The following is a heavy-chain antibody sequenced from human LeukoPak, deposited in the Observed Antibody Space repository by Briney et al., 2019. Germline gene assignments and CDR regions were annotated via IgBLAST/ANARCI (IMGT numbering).Heavy chain of an antibody. CDR3: ARGLMVRGVLFDY. Sequence: GGSLRLSCAASRFTASSNYMSWVRQAPGKGLEWVSVIYIGGSTYYADSVKGRVTISKYNSKNTLYLQMNSLRAGDTAVYYCARGLMVRGVLFDYWGQGTLVSVSS. D-gene: IGHD3-10*01. V-gene: IGHV3-53*01. J-gene: IGHJ4*02. CDR2: IYIGGST. CDR1: RFTASSNY.